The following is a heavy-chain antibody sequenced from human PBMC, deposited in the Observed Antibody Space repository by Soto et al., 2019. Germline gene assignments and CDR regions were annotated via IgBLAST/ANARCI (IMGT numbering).Heavy chain of an antibody. Sequence: WWSLRLSCAASGFTFSNAWMSWVRQAPGKGLEWVGRIKSKTDGGTTDYAAPVKGRFTISRDDSKNTLYLQMNSLKAEDTAVYYCTTLLTYYDILTGYQMDYWGQGTLVTVSS. CDR1: GFTFSNAW. D-gene: IGHD3-9*01. CDR3: TTLLTYYDILTGYQMDY. CDR2: IKSKTDGGTT. J-gene: IGHJ4*02. V-gene: IGHV3-15*01.